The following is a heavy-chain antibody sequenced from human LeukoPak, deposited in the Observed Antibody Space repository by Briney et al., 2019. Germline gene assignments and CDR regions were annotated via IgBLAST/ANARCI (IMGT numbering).Heavy chain of an antibody. V-gene: IGHV4-59*01. CDR3: ARGRYGWLPFDF. Sequence: SETLSLTCTVSGGSMSNYYWNWIQQPPGKGLEWIGYIYYSGSTNYNPSLKSRVTISVDTSKNQFTLKLSSVTAADTAVYYCARGRYGWLPFDFWGQGXLVXVSS. CDR2: IYYSGST. J-gene: IGHJ4*02. CDR1: GGSMSNYY. D-gene: IGHD3-16*01.